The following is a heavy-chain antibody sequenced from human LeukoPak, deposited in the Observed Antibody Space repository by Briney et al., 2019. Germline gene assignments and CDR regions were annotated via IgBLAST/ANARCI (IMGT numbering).Heavy chain of an antibody. V-gene: IGHV4-34*01. CDR1: GGSFSGYY. Sequence: SETLSLTCAVYGGSFSGYYWSWLRQPPGKGLEWIGEINHSGSTNYNPPLKSRVTISVDTSKNQFSLKLSSVTAADTAVYYCARGPEWLYGFYYYYYMDVWGKGTTVTVSS. J-gene: IGHJ6*03. CDR3: ARGPEWLYGFYYYYYMDV. CDR2: INHSGST. D-gene: IGHD3-3*01.